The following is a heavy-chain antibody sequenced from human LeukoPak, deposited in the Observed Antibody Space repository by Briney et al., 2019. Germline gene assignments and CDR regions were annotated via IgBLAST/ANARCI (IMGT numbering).Heavy chain of an antibody. J-gene: IGHJ3*02. CDR2: ISWNSNLI. D-gene: IGHD2-2*02. Sequence: GRSLRLSCAVSGFTFDDYAMHWVRQAPGKGLEWVSGISWNSNLIGYADSVKGRSTISRDNAKNSLYLQMNSLRPEDMALYYCAKDRNYELLYAFDIWGQGAMVTVSS. CDR1: GFTFDDYA. CDR3: AKDRNYELLYAFDI. V-gene: IGHV3-9*03.